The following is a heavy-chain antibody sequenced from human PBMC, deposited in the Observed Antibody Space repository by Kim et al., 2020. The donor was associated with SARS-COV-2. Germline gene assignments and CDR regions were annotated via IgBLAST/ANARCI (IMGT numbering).Heavy chain of an antibody. J-gene: IGHJ6*04. CDR2: K. D-gene: IGHD3-3*01. CDR3: ASGVAPDV. Sequence: KNYAHSLKVRFTLSRDNSKNRLYLQMNSLRAEDTAVYYCASGVAPDVWGKGTTVTVSS. V-gene: IGHV3-33*01.